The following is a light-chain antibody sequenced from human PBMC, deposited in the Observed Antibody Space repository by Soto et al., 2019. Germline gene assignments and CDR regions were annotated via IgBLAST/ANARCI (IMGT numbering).Light chain of an antibody. CDR1: QSVSSSY. J-gene: IGKJ5*01. CDR2: GAS. Sequence: EIVLTQSPGTLSLSPGERATLSCRASQSVSSSYLAWYQQKPGQYPRLLIYGASIRAAGIPARFSASGTGTDFNLTISEVQTEDFAVYECHQRQSWTRTFGQGTRLEIK. CDR3: HQRQSWTRT. V-gene: IGKV3D-20*02.